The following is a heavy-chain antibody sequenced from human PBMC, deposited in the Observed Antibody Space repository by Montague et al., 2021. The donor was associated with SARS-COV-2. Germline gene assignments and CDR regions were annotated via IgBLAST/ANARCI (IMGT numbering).Heavy chain of an antibody. CDR3: VGDTGSAQAGFDA. Sequence: CAISGDSVWSNTAAWNWIRQSPSGGLEWLGRTDYRSKWTSDCATSVEGRISIDPDTSKNQFFLHLRSVTPEDTGVYYCVGDTGSAQAGFDAWGQGTLVTVSS. D-gene: IGHD4-17*01. V-gene: IGHV6-1*01. J-gene: IGHJ4*02. CDR2: TDYRSKWTS. CDR1: GDSVWSNTAA.